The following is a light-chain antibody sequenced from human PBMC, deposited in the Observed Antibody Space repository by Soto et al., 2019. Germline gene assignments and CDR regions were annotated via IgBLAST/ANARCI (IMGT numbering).Light chain of an antibody. V-gene: IGKV3-15*01. CDR2: GAS. J-gene: IGKJ1*01. CDR1: QSVSSN. Sequence: EVVMTQSPATLSGSPLEVVTLSVRASQSVSSNLAWYQQKPGQAPRLLIYGASTRATGVPARFSGSGSGTEFTLTISSLETEDFAVYYCQQSSNWPTFGQGTKVDIK. CDR3: QQSSNWPT.